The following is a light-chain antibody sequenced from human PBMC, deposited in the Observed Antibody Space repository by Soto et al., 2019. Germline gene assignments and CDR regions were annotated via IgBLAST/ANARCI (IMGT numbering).Light chain of an antibody. CDR1: QSISDT. J-gene: IGKJ1*01. CDR2: GAS. Sequence: EIVMTQSPATLSVSPGERASLSCRASQSISDTLAWYQQKPGQAPRLLIYGASRRATGFPARFSGSGSGTEFTLTISSLQPDDFATYYCQHYNSYSEAFGQGTKVDIK. V-gene: IGKV3-15*01. CDR3: QHYNSYSEA.